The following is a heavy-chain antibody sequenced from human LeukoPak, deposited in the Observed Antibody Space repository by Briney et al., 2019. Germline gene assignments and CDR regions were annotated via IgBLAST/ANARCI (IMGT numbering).Heavy chain of an antibody. D-gene: IGHD6-19*01. V-gene: IGHV3-9*01. CDR2: ISWNSGSI. CDR3: AKDPRAIAVAGTFDY. CDR1: VFTLEVYS. Sequence: QTGGSLRLSCAASVFTLEVYSMHGVPQAPGRGLEWVSGISWNSGSIGYADSVKGRFTISRDNAKNSLYLQMNSLSAEDTALYYCAKDPRAIAVAGTFDYWGQGTLVTVSS. J-gene: IGHJ4*02.